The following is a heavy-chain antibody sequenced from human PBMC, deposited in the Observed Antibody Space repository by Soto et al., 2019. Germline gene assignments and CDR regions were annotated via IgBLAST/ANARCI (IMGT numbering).Heavy chain of an antibody. J-gene: IGHJ6*02. CDR3: ARDQVELIFWATSGLGHGMDV. CDR1: GYTFTSYA. CDR2: INAGNGNT. V-gene: IGHV1-3*01. Sequence: ASVKVSCKASGYTFTSYAMHWVRQAPGQRLEWMGWINAGNGNTKYSQKFQGRVTITRDTSASTAYMELSSLRSEDTAVYYWARDQVELIFWATSGLGHGMDVWGQGTTVTVSS. D-gene: IGHD2-2*01.